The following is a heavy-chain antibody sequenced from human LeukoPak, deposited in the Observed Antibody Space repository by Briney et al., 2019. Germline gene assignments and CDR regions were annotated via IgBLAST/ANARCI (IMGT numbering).Heavy chain of an antibody. V-gene: IGHV1-18*01. CDR1: GYTFSSHG. CDR3: ARDHQYDFDY. CDR2: IGAYNGNT. D-gene: IGHD2-2*01. J-gene: IGHJ4*02. Sequence: GASVTVSCKASGYTFSSHGVSWVRQAPGQGLEWMGWIGAYNGNTNYAQNLQGRVTMTTDTSTSTAYMELRSLRSGDTAVYYCARDHQYDFDYWGQGTLVTVSS.